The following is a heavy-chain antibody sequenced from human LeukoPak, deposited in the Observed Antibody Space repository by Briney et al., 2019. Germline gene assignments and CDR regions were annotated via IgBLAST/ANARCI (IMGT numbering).Heavy chain of an antibody. J-gene: IGHJ4*02. CDR3: ARDSDSSGWATFDY. CDR2: MIPIFGTA. D-gene: IGHD6-19*01. CDR1: GGTFSSYA. V-gene: IGHV1-69*05. Sequence: ASVTVSCEASGGTFSSYAISWVRQAAGQGREWWGGMIPIFGTAHYAQKLQGRVTLTTDGSTPTAYMELSSLRAEDTAVSYCARDSDSSGWATFDYWGQGTLVTVSS.